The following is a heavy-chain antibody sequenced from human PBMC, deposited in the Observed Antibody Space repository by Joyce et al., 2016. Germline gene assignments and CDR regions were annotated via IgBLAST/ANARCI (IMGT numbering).Heavy chain of an antibody. J-gene: IGHJ4*02. Sequence: EVQLVETGGALVQPGGSLRLSCEGSGFIFRDFRLHWVRQVPGKSPVWFAYINKDGSSTLYAESVKGRFSVSRDNTKNMLFLEMKSLRAEDTAVYYCSRDDDDPFDYWGRGTLVTVAS. V-gene: IGHV3-74*01. CDR2: INKDGSST. D-gene: IGHD3-3*01. CDR3: SRDDDDPFDY. CDR1: GFIFRDFR.